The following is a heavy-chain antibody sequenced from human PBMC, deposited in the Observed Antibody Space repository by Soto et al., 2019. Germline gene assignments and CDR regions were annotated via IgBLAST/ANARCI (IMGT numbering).Heavy chain of an antibody. Sequence: PGESLKISCKGSGYSFTSYWIGWVRQMPGKGLEWMGIIYPGDSDTRYSPSFQGQVTISADKSISTAYLQWSSLKASDTAMYYCARHNLPPLHYGSGSYYIPIPRYGMDVWGQGTTVTVSS. CDR2: IYPGDSDT. CDR1: GYSFTSYW. CDR3: ARHNLPPLHYGSGSYYIPIPRYGMDV. V-gene: IGHV5-51*01. J-gene: IGHJ6*02. D-gene: IGHD3-10*01.